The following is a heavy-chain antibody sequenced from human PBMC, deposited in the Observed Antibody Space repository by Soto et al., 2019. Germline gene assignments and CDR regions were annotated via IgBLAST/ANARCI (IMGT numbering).Heavy chain of an antibody. Sequence: ASVKVSCKASGFTFSSSAVQWVRQARGQRLEWIGWIVVGSGKTNYAQKFQERVTITRDMSTSTAYMELSSLRSEDTAVYYCAADSKGYYYAMDVWGQGTTVTSP. V-gene: IGHV1-58*01. J-gene: IGHJ6*02. CDR3: AADSKGYYYAMDV. CDR1: GFTFSSSA. CDR2: IVVGSGKT.